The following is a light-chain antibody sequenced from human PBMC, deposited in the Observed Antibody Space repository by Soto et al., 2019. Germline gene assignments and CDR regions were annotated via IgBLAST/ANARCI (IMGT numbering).Light chain of an antibody. CDR2: DVS. CDR1: QSVSRY. CDR3: QHGSNWPPRT. J-gene: IGKJ1*01. Sequence: EIVLTQSPATLSLSPGERATLSCRASQSVSRYLAWYQQKPGQAPRLLIYDVSDRATGIPARFSGSGSGTDFTLTISSLEPEDFAVYYCQHGSNWPPRTFGQGTKVEIK. V-gene: IGKV3-11*01.